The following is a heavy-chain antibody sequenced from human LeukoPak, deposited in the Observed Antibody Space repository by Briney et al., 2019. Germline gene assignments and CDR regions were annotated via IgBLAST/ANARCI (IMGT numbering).Heavy chain of an antibody. V-gene: IGHV3-23*01. CDR3: AKDARGYHRPIDH. CDR2: IGGGGTNT. J-gene: IGHJ4*02. Sequence: GGSLRLSCAASGFTLTDFAMNWVRQAPEKGLEWVSGIGGGGTNTDYADSVKGRFTISRDNSKNTLTLQMSSLRADDTAVYFCAKDARGYHRPIDHWGQGILVTVSS. D-gene: IGHD3-22*01. CDR1: GFTLTDFA.